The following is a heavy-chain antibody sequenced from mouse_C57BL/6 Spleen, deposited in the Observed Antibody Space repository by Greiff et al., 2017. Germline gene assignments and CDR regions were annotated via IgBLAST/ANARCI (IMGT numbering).Heavy chain of an antibody. CDR1: GYTFTSYW. J-gene: IGHJ4*01. CDR3: TRWYYGSSYGAMDY. CDR2: IYPGNSDT. V-gene: IGHV1-5*01. D-gene: IGHD1-1*01. Sequence: VQLQQSGTVLARPGASVKMSCKTSGYTFTSYWMHWVKQRPGQGLEWIGAIYPGNSDTSYNQKFKGKAKLTAVTSASTAYMELSSLTNEDSAVYYCTRWYYGSSYGAMDYWGQGTSVTVSS.